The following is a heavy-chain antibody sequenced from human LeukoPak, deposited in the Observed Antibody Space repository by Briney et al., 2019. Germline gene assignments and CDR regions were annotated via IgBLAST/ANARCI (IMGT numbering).Heavy chain of an antibody. CDR2: IYYSGST. CDR1: GGSISSGDYY. D-gene: IGHD3-10*01. CDR3: ARARRVRGDRGMDV. J-gene: IGHJ6*02. Sequence: SETLSLTCTVSGGSISSGDYYWSWIRQPPGKGLEWIGHIYYSGSTYYNPSLKSRVTISVDTSKNQFSLKLSSVTAADTAVYYCARARRVRGDRGMDVWGQGTTVTVSS. V-gene: IGHV4-30-4*01.